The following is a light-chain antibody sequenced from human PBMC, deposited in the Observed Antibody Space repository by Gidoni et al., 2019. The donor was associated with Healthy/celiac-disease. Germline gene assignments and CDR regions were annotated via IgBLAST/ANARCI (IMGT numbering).Light chain of an antibody. CDR1: SLRSYY. CDR3: NSRDSSGNHLV. CDR2: GKN. V-gene: IGLV3-19*01. J-gene: IGLJ2*01. Sequence: GQTVRITCQGDSLRSYYASWYQQKPGQAPVLVIYGKNNRPSGIPDRFSGSSSGNTASLTITGAQAEDEADYYCNSRDSSGNHLVFGGGTKLTVL.